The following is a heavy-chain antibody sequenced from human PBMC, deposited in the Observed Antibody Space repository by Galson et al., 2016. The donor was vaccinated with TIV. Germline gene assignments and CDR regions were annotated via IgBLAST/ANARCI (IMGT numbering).Heavy chain of an antibody. D-gene: IGHD3-22*01. CDR1: GFLFQSFA. CDR2: IWYDGSNK. CDR3: ARGGLFVFDTIGYRDAFDL. V-gene: IGHV3-33*01. Sequence: SLRLSCAASGFLFQSFAMHWVRQAPGKGLEWLAVIWYDGSNKFYAETVKGRFTISRDNSKNTLYLQMNSLRAEDMAAYYCARGGLFVFDTIGYRDAFDLWGQGTMVTVPS. J-gene: IGHJ3*01.